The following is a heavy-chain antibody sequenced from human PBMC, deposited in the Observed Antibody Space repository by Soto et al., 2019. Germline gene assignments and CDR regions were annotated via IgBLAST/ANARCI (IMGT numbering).Heavy chain of an antibody. V-gene: IGHV3-9*01. CDR3: VKDFGYYYDYAFDV. Sequence: EVQLEESGGGLVQAGRSLRLSCAASRFTFDDYALHWVRQAPGKGLDWVSGISWNSAIISYADSVKGRFSITRDNAKKYVYLQMDSLRPEDTALYYCVKDFGYYYDYAFDVWGQGTMVTVSP. D-gene: IGHD3-22*01. CDR2: ISWNSAII. CDR1: RFTFDDYA. J-gene: IGHJ3*01.